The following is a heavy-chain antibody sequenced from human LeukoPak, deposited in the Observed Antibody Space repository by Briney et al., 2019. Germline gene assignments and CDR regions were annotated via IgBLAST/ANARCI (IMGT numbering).Heavy chain of an antibody. CDR2: ISGSGGSI. CDR3: AKDQSSSYDY. CDR1: GFTFSNYA. Sequence: GGSLRLSCAASGFTFSNYAMSWVRQAPGKGLEWVSGISGSGGSIYYADSVKGRFTISRDRPKNTLYLQMNSLRAEDTAIYYCAKDQSSSYDYWGRGTLVTVSS. D-gene: IGHD3-22*01. J-gene: IGHJ4*02. V-gene: IGHV3-23*01.